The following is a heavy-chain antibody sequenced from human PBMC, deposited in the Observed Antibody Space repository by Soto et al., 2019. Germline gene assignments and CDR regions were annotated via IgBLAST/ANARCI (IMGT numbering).Heavy chain of an antibody. J-gene: IGHJ6*02. CDR2: IRGSTYGGTT. D-gene: IGHD3-3*01. CDR3: SRDGDFYGLDV. Sequence: GGSLRLSCTFSGFTSDDYDYALTWVRQAPGKGLQWLGLIRGSTYGGTTEYAASVKGRFTISRDDSKGITYLQMNSLKTEDTAVYYCSRDGDFYGLDVWGQGTTVTVSS. CDR1: GFTSDDYDYA. V-gene: IGHV3-49*04.